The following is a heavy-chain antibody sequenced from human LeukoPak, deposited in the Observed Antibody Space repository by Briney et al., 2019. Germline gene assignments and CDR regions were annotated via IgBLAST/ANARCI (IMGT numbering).Heavy chain of an antibody. CDR1: GGSFSDYY. D-gene: IGHD3-22*01. J-gene: IGHJ4*02. Sequence: SETLSLTCAVYGGSFSDYYWSWIRQPPGKGLEWIGEINHSGGTNYNPSLKSRVTISVDTSKNQFSLKLSSVTAADTAVYYCARGKRYYYDSSGYFYDYWGQGTLVTVSS. CDR3: ARGKRYYYDSSGYFYDY. CDR2: INHSGGT. V-gene: IGHV4-34*01.